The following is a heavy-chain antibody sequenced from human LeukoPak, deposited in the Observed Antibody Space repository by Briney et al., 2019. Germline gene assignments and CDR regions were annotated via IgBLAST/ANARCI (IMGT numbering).Heavy chain of an antibody. Sequence: PSETPSLTCTVSGGSISSYYWSWIRQPPGKGLEWIGYIYYSGSTNYNPSLKSRVTISVDTSKNQFSLKLSSVTAADTAVYYCARLVGATAIDAFDIWGQGTMVTVSS. CDR3: ARLVGATAIDAFDI. D-gene: IGHD1-26*01. V-gene: IGHV4-59*01. CDR1: GGSISSYY. CDR2: IYYSGST. J-gene: IGHJ3*02.